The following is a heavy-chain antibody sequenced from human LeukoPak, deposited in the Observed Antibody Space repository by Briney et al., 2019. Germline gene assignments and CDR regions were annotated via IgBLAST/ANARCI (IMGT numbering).Heavy chain of an antibody. J-gene: IGHJ4*02. CDR1: GFDFSSNW. V-gene: IGHV3-74*01. CDR2: IKGDGIST. CDR3: ARGYNSFDS. Sequence: GGSLRLSCAASGFDFSSNWMHWVRHAPGQGLVWVSRIKGDGISTNYADSVKGRFTISRDESENSLLLQMNSLKTEDTAVYYCARGYNSFDSWGQGTLVTVSS. D-gene: IGHD1-1*01.